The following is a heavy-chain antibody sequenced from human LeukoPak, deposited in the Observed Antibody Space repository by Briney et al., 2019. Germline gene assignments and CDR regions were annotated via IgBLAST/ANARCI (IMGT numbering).Heavy chain of an antibody. D-gene: IGHD5-18*01. V-gene: IGHV3-23*01. CDR2: ITDSGGGT. J-gene: IGHJ4*02. CDR3: AHALGPTYCYGLLY. CDR1: GFTFSSYA. Sequence: VGSLTLSCAASGFTFSSYAMSWVRQAPGKGLEWVSGITDSGGGTYYADSVKGRFIISRDNSKNTLYLQINSLRAEDTAIYYCAHALGPTYCYGLLYWGQGTLVTVSS.